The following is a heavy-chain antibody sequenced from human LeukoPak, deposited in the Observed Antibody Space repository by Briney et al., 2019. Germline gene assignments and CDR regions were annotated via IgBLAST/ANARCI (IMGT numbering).Heavy chain of an antibody. V-gene: IGHV3-23*01. CDR2: VSGSGGST. CDR1: GFTFSSYS. CDR3: AREAKYYDILTGYYTGPLI. Sequence: PGGSLRLSCAASGFTFSSYSMNWVRQAPGKGLEWVSSVSGSGGSTYYADSVKGRFTISRDNSKNTLYLQMNSLRAEDTAVYYCAREAKYYDILTGYYTGPLIWGQGTMVTVSS. D-gene: IGHD3-9*01. J-gene: IGHJ3*02.